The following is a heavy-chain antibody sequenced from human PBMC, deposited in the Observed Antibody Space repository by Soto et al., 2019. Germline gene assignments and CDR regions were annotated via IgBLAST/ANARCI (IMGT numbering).Heavy chain of an antibody. CDR1: GFTFSSYE. J-gene: IGHJ4*02. V-gene: IGHV3-48*03. D-gene: IGHD4-17*01. CDR3: ARALYGDYRGGLDY. CDR2: IISSGSII. Sequence: EVQLVESGGGLVQPGGSLRLSCAASGFTFSSYEMNWVRQAPGKGREWVSYIISSGSIIYYADSVKGRFTISRDNAKNSLYLQMNSLRAEDTAVYYCARALYGDYRGGLDYWGQGTLVTVSS.